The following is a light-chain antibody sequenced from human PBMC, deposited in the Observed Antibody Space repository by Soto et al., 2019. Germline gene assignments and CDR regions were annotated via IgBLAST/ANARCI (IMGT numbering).Light chain of an antibody. CDR3: QQYSSSPQLN. Sequence: EIVLTQSPGTLSLSPGERATLSCRASQSVSISYLAWYQQKPGQAPRLLIYGASSRANGIPDRFSGSGSGTDFTFTISRLEHEDFAVYYCQQYSSSPQLNFGGGTKEEIK. CDR1: QSVSISY. J-gene: IGKJ4*01. CDR2: GAS. V-gene: IGKV3-20*01.